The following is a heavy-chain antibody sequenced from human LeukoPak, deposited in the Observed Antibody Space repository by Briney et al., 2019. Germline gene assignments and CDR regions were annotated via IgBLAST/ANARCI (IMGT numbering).Heavy chain of an antibody. Sequence: ASVKVSCKASGYTFNTYGFSWVRQAPGQGLEWMGWISGYNVNTYYEEKLQGRVTMTFDTSTGTAYMELRSLRSDDTAVYYCARESRESFDHWGQGTQVTVSS. D-gene: IGHD1-26*01. CDR3: ARESRESFDH. CDR2: ISGYNVNT. V-gene: IGHV1-18*01. J-gene: IGHJ4*02. CDR1: GYTFNTYG.